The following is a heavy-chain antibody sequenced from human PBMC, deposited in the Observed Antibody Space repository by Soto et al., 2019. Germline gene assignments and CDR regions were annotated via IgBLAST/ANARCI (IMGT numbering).Heavy chain of an antibody. D-gene: IGHD3-22*01. V-gene: IGHV3-30-3*01. CDR2: VSYDGISK. CDR1: GFTISSYS. CDR3: ARAFYSSDSADWFDP. J-gene: IGHJ5*02. Sequence: GGSLRLSCAASGFTISSYSMHRVRQAPGKGLEWVAVVSYDGISKYYADSVKGRFTISRDNSKNTVNLDMNSPRADDTAIYYCARAFYSSDSADWFDPWGLGTLVTVSS.